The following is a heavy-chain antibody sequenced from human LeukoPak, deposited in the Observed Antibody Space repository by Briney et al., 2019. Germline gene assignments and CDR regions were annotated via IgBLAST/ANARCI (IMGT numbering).Heavy chain of an antibody. V-gene: IGHV1-18*01. CDR2: ISVYNGNT. Sequence: ASVKVSCKASGYIFTSYGISWVRQAPGQGLEWMGWISVYNGNTNYAQRFQGRVTMTTDTSTSTAYMELRSLRSDDTAVYYCARYSSGWYQYNWFDPWGQGTPVTVSS. CDR1: GYIFTSYG. J-gene: IGHJ5*02. CDR3: ARYSSGWYQYNWFDP. D-gene: IGHD6-19*01.